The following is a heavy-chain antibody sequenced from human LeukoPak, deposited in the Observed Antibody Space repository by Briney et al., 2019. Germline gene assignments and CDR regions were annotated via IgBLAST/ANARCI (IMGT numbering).Heavy chain of an antibody. D-gene: IGHD6-13*01. J-gene: IGHJ4*02. V-gene: IGHV4-38-2*02. CDR2: IYHSGST. CDR3: ARVSQQLVRGGFDY. Sequence: SETLSLTCTVSGGSISSYYWSWIRQPPGKGLEWIGSIYHSGSTYYNPSLKSRATISVDTSKNQFSLKLSSVTAADTAVYYCARVSQQLVRGGFDYWGQGTLVTVSS. CDR1: GGSISSYY.